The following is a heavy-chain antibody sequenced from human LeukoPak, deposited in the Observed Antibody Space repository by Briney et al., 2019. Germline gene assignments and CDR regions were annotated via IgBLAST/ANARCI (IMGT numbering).Heavy chain of an antibody. CDR2: MNPNSGNT. V-gene: IGHV1-8*02. CDR3: ARARSLTRHMVRGVIITGYYYYGMDV. J-gene: IGHJ6*02. Sequence: ASVKVSCKASGGTFSSYAISWVRQATGQGLEWMGWMNPNSGNTGYAQKFQGRVTMTRNTSISTAYMELSSLRSEDTAVYYCARARSLTRHMVRGVIITGYYYYGMDVWGQGTTVTVSS. CDR1: GGTFSSYA. D-gene: IGHD3-10*01.